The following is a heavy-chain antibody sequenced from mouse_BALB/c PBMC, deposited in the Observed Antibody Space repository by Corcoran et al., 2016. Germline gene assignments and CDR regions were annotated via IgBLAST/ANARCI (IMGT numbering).Heavy chain of an antibody. D-gene: IGHD2-1*01. V-gene: IGHV1-85*01. Sequence: QVQLQQSGAELVKPGASAKLSCTASGYTFTSYHLNWVSQRPEPGLEGIGWIFPGDGSTKYNEKFNGKATLTNDKSSSTAYMQLSWLTSEDSAVYSCARSYGNYSYGYLDVWGAGTAVTVSS. CDR1: GYTFTSYH. J-gene: IGHJ1*01. CDR3: ARSYGNYSYGYLDV. CDR2: IFPGDGST.